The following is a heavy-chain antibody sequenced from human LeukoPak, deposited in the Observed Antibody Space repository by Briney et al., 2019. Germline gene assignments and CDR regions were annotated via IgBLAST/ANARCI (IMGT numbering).Heavy chain of an antibody. V-gene: IGHV3-23*01. CDR1: GFTFSRYA. J-gene: IGHJ4*02. Sequence: GGSLRLSCAVSGFTFSRYAMLWVRQAPGKGLEWVSSCSGSGTNASYADSVEGRFTISRDNSKNRVYLQMTSLRVEDTAVYYCAKGATYYYDSSGYKIWGQGTLVTVSS. CDR3: AKGATYYYDSSGYKI. D-gene: IGHD3-22*01. CDR2: CSGSGTNA.